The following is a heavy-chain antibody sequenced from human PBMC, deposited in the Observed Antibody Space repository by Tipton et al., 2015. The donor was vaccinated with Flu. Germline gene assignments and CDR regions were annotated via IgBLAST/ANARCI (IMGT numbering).Heavy chain of an antibody. Sequence: TLSLTCSVSGYSIGSGYYWGWIRQPPGKGLEWIGNIFHTGNTYYNPSLKSRVTISVDTSKNQFSLKLSSVTAADTAVYYCARDPSLGMPDYFDSWGQGTLVTASS. CDR2: IFHTGNT. V-gene: IGHV4-38-2*02. J-gene: IGHJ4*02. CDR1: GYSIGSGYY. D-gene: IGHD2-2*01. CDR3: ARDPSLGMPDYFDS.